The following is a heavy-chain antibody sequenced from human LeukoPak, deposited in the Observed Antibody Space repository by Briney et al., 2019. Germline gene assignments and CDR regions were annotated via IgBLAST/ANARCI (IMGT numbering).Heavy chain of an antibody. J-gene: IGHJ4*02. V-gene: IGHV3-66*01. CDR1: GFTVSSNY. Sequence: PAGSPTTTCAASGFTVSSNYMSWVRQAPGKGLEWVSLIYTGGKSYYADSVKGRFTLSRDNSKNTVYLQMTSLRVEDTAMYYCATISDLLYYFDSWGQGTLVTVSS. CDR2: IYTGGKS. CDR3: ATISDLLYYFDS.